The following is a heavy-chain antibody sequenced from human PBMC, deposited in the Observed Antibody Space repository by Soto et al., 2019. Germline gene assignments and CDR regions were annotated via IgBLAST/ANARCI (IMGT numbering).Heavy chain of an antibody. J-gene: IGHJ6*02. Sequence: GESLKISCKASGYSFDNSWIGWVRHMPGKGLEWMGIIYPGDSDTKYSPSFQDQVTISADKSITTAYLQWSSLEASDTPMYYCPRQANPSSYYGIDVWGQGTTVPV. CDR2: IYPGDSDT. CDR3: PRQANPSSYYGIDV. CDR1: GYSFDNSW. V-gene: IGHV5-51*01.